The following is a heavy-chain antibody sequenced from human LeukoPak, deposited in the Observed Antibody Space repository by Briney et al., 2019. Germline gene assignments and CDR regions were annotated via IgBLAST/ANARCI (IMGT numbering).Heavy chain of an antibody. CDR1: GYTFTGYY. V-gene: IGHV1-2*02. CDR2: INPNTGGT. Sequence: ASLKVSCKSSGYTFTGYYLHWVRQAPGQGLEWMGWINPNTGGTTYAEKVQGRVTMTRDTSISTAYMELNRLRSDDTAMYFCARGYDFWSAPDAFDIWGQGTMVTVSS. CDR3: ARGYDFWSAPDAFDI. D-gene: IGHD3-3*01. J-gene: IGHJ3*02.